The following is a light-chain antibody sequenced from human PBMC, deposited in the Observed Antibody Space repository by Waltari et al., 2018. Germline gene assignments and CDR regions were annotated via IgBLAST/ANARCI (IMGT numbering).Light chain of an antibody. V-gene: IGLV4-69*02. CDR1: SGHSSYA. J-gene: IGLJ2*01. CDR2: INSDGSH. CDR3: QTWGTGFVI. Sequence: QPVVTQSSSASASLGASVKLTCTLDSGHSSYAVAWYQLQAEKGPRFLMKINSDGSHSKGDEIADRFSASSSGAGRFLSISSVQSEDEADYYGQTWGTGFVIFGGGTKLTVL.